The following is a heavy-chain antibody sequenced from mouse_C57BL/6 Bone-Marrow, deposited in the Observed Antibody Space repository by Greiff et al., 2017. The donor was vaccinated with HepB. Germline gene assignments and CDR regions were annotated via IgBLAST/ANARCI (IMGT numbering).Heavy chain of an antibody. J-gene: IGHJ4*01. CDR3: ARRDMVTTGYYAMDY. CDR2: IYPGDGDT. D-gene: IGHD2-2*01. CDR1: GYAFSSSW. Sequence: VQLQQSGPELVKPGASVKISCKASGYAFSSSWMNWVKQRPGKGLEWIGRIYPGDGDTNYNGKFKGKATLTADKSSSTAYMQLSSLTSEDSAVYFCARRDMVTTGYYAMDYWGQGTSVTVSS. V-gene: IGHV1-82*01.